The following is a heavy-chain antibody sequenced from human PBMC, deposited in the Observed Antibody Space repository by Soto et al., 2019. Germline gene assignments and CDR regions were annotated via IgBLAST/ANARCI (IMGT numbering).Heavy chain of an antibody. V-gene: IGHV2-26*01. D-gene: IGHD3-3*01. CDR1: GFSLINAKLG. CDR2: IFSNDEK. J-gene: IGHJ6*03. CDR3: ARISYDFWSGSPNYYYFYYMDV. Sequence: QVTLKESGPVLVNPTESLTLTCTVSGFSLINAKLGVSWIRQPPVKAVEGLAHIFSNDEKSYSTSLKSRLTISKDTSNSQVVLTMTNMDPVDTAASYGARISYDFWSGSPNYYYFYYMDVWGKGTTVTVSS.